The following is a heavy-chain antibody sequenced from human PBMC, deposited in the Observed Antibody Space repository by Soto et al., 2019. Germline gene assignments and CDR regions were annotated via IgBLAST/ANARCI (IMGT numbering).Heavy chain of an antibody. V-gene: IGHV1-18*01. CDR2: ISAYNGNT. Sequence: GASVKVSCKASGYTFTSYGISWVRQAPGQGLEWMGWISAYNGNTNYAQKLQGRVTMTTDTSTSTAYMELRSLRSDDTAVYYCARAGYDFWSGKPADYYHYMDVWGKGTTVTVSS. CDR3: ARAGYDFWSGKPADYYHYMDV. J-gene: IGHJ6*03. CDR1: GYTFTSYG. D-gene: IGHD3-3*01.